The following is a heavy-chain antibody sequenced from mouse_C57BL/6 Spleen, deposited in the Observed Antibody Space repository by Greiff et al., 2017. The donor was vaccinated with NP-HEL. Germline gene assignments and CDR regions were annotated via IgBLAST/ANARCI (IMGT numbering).Heavy chain of an antibody. D-gene: IGHD1-1*01. J-gene: IGHJ1*03. CDR1: GFSLTSYG. V-gene: IGHV2-6-1*01. Sequence: QVQLKESGPGLVAPSQSLSITCTVSGFSLTSYGVHWVRQPPGKGLEWLVVIWSDGSTTYNSALKSRLSISKDNSKSQVFLKMNSLQTDDTAMYYCARQRDYGSSPGTHWYFDVWGTGTTVTVSS. CDR3: ARQRDYGSSPGTHWYFDV. CDR2: IWSDGST.